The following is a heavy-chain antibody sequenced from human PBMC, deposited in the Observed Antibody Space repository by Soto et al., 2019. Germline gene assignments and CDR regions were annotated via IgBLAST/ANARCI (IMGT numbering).Heavy chain of an antibody. CDR3: ARDGYLAVAGTDYYYGMDV. D-gene: IGHD6-19*01. CDR1: GYTFTGYY. V-gene: IGHV1-2*04. CDR2: INPNSGGT. Sequence: ASVKVSCKASGYTFTGYYMHWVRQAPGQGLEWMGWINPNSGGTNYAQKVQGWVTMTRDTSISTAYMELSRLRSDDTAVYYCARDGYLAVAGTDYYYGMDVWGQGTTVTVFS. J-gene: IGHJ6*02.